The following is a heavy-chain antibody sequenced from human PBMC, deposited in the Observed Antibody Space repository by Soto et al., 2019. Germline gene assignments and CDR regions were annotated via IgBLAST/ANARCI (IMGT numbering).Heavy chain of an antibody. V-gene: IGHV1-18*04. J-gene: IGHJ5*02. D-gene: IGHD1-1*01. CDR3: AGDYRNQLPMRFDP. Sequence: QVQLVQSGAEVKKPGASVKVSCKTSGYTFTSYCMSWVRQAPGQGLEWMGWISGHNGSTNYAQKLQGRVTMTTDTSTSTAYMELRSLISADTAVDYCAGDYRNQLPMRFDPWGQGTLVTVSS. CDR2: ISGHNGST. CDR1: GYTFTSYC.